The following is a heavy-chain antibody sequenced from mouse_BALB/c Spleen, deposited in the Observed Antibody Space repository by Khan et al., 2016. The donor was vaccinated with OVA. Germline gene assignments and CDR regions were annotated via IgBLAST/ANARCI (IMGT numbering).Heavy chain of an antibody. D-gene: IGHD2-4*01. CDR2: IYWDDDK. CDR1: GFSLSASGVG. V-gene: IGHV8-12*01. Sequence: QVTLKESGPGILQPSQTLSLTCSFSGFSLSASGVGVSWIRQPSGKGLEWLAHIYWDDDKRYNPSLRSRLTISQEASRNQGFPKIPSVDPAATATYYCARRPRGVFSDYLFAYWGQGTLVTVSA. CDR3: ARRPRGVFSDYLFAY. J-gene: IGHJ3*01.